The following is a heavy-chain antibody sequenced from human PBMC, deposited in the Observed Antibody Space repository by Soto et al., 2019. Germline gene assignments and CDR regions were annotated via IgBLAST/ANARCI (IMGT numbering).Heavy chain of an antibody. V-gene: IGHV3-7*03. CDR2: IKQDGSEK. CDR3: ARRLDYYDTSGYHRYYFDY. CDR1: GFTFSSYW. J-gene: IGHJ4*02. D-gene: IGHD3-22*01. Sequence: PGGSLRLSCAASGFTFSSYWMSWVRQAPGKGLEWVANIKQDGSEKYYVDSVKGRFTISRDNAKNSLYVQMNSLGAEDTAEYYCARRLDYYDTSGYHRYYFDYWGQGTLVTVSS.